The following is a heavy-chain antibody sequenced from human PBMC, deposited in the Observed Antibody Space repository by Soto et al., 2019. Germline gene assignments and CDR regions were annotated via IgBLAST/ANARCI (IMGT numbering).Heavy chain of an antibody. D-gene: IGHD2-15*01. V-gene: IGHV1-69*06. CDR1: GGTFSSYA. CDR3: ARGGYCSGGSCYYDY. J-gene: IGHJ4*02. Sequence: QVQLVQSGAEVKKPGSSVKVSCKASGGTFSSYAISWVRQAPGQGLDGMGGIIPIFGTANYAQKIQGRVTITADKSTSTAYMELSSLRREDTAVYYCARGGYCSGGSCYYDYWVQGTLVTVSS. CDR2: IIPIFGTA.